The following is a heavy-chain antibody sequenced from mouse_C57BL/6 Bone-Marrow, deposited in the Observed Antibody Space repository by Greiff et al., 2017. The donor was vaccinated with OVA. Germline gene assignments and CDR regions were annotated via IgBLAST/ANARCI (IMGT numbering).Heavy chain of an antibody. V-gene: IGHV7-1*01. D-gene: IGHD3-3*01. CDR1: GFTFSDFY. CDR2: SRNKANDYTT. CDR3: ARDAWGGLYWYFDV. J-gene: IGHJ1*03. Sequence: EVMLVESGGGLVQSGRSLRLSCATSGFTFSDFYMEWVRQAPGKGLEWIAASRNKANDYTTEYSASVKGRFIVSRDTSQSILYLQMNALRAEDTAIYYCARDAWGGLYWYFDVWGTGTTVTVSS.